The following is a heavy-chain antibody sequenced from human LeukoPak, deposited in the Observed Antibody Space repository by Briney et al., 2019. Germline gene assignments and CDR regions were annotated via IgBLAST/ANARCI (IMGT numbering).Heavy chain of an antibody. D-gene: IGHD3-9*01. CDR2: IKQDGSEK. CDR3: ARRAGYDRTGYY. CDR1: RFTFSSYW. Sequence: GGSLRLSCAASRFTFSSYWMSWVRQAPGKGLEWVANIKQDGSEKYYVDSVKGRFTISRDNAKNSLYLQMNSLRAEDTAVYYCARRAGYDRTGYYWGQGTLVTVSS. J-gene: IGHJ4*02. V-gene: IGHV3-7*01.